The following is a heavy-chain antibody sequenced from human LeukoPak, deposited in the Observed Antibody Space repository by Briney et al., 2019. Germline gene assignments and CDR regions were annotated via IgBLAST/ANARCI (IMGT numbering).Heavy chain of an antibody. J-gene: IGHJ4*02. CDR1: GDSVSSNSAA. CDR3: ARDLAVAGTVLDY. D-gene: IGHD6-19*01. Sequence: SQTLSLTCAISGDSVSSNSAAWNWIRQPPSRGLEWLGRTYYRSKWYNDYAVSVKSRITINPDTSKNQFSLQLNSVTPEDTAIYYCARDLAVAGTVLDYWGQGTLVTVSS. CDR2: TYYRSKWYN. V-gene: IGHV6-1*01.